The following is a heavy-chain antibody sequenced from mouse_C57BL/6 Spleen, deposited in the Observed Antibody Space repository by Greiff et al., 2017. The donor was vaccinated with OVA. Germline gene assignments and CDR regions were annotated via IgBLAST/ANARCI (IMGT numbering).Heavy chain of an antibody. Sequence: VQLQQPGAELVRPGSSVKLSCKASGYTFTSYWMHWVKQRPGRGLEWIGRIDPNSGGTKYNEKFKSKATLTVDKPSSTAYMQLSSLTSEDSAVYYCARDDGYPYYYAMDYWGQGTSVTVSS. CDR1: GYTFTSYW. D-gene: IGHD2-3*01. J-gene: IGHJ4*01. CDR3: ARDDGYPYYYAMDY. V-gene: IGHV1-72*01. CDR2: IDPNSGGT.